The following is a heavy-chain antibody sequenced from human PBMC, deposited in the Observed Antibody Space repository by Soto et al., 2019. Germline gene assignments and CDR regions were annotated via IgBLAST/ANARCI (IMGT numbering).Heavy chain of an antibody. CDR3: ARALHSSSFVLRYFDWPNWFDP. J-gene: IGHJ5*02. Sequence: SVKLSCEACGGTFRSYAISWVRQAPRQRLEWMGWIIAINGTTKYSQKFQGRVTITRDTSASTAYMELSSLRSDDTAVYYCARALHSSSFVLRYFDWPNWFDPWGQGTLVTVSS. V-gene: IGHV1-69*05. D-gene: IGHD3-9*01. CDR2: IIAINGTT. CDR1: GGTFRSYA.